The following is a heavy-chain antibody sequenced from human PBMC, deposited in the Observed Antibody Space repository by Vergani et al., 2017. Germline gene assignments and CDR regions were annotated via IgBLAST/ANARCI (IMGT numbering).Heavy chain of an antibody. V-gene: IGHV1-46*03. CDR3: ARGDYGILTGYGY. J-gene: IGHJ4*02. D-gene: IGHD3-9*01. CDR2: INPSGGHT. CDR1: GYTFSNYY. Sequence: QVQVVQSGAEVKKSGASVKVSCKTSGYTFSNYYMHWVRQAPGQGLEWMGIINPSGGHTNYAQKFRGRVTMTRDTSTSTVYMELSSLRSEDTAIYCCARGDYGILTGYGYWGQGTLVTVSA.